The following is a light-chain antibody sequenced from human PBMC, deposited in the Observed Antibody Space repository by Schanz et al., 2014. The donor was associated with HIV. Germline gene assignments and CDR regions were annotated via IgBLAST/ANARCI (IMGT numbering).Light chain of an antibody. CDR2: ATS. CDR3: QQSYSATPYT. V-gene: IGKV1-39*01. CDR1: QSISIS. J-gene: IGKJ2*01. Sequence: DIQMTQSPSSLSASVGDTVSITCRASQSISISLNWYQQKPGKAPRILIYATSLLHTGVPSRFSGSGSGTHFTLTITSLQFDDFATYYCQQSYSATPYTFGQGTRLEIK.